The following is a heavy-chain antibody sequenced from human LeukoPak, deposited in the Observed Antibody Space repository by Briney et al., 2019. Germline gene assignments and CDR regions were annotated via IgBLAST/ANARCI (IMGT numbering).Heavy chain of an antibody. CDR3: ARMPYYYYYMDV. CDR1: GYSISSGYY. V-gene: IGHV4-38-2*02. CDR2: IYHSGST. D-gene: IGHD2-2*01. Sequence: SETLSLTCTVSGYSISSGYYWGWIRQPPGKGLEWIGSIYHSGSTYYNPSLKSRVTISVDTSKNQFSLKLSSVTAADTAVYYCARMPYYYYYMDVWGKGTTVTVSS. J-gene: IGHJ6*03.